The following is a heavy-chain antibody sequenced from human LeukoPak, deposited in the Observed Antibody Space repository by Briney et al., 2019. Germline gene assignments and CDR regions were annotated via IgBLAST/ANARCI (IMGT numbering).Heavy chain of an antibody. Sequence: ASVKVSCKTSGYTFTDDHLHWVRQAPGQGLEWMGWVNPNSGGTKYAQKFEGRVTITRDTSISTAYMELRRLTSDDTAVYYCARERFGGFDYWGQGTLVTVSS. D-gene: IGHD3-16*01. J-gene: IGHJ4*02. V-gene: IGHV1-2*02. CDR1: GYTFTDDH. CDR2: VNPNSGGT. CDR3: ARERFGGFDY.